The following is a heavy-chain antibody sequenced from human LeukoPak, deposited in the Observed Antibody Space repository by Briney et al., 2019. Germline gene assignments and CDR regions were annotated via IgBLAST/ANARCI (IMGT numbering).Heavy chain of an antibody. Sequence: SETLSLTCTVSGDSISSGDYYWSWIRQPAGKGLEWIGRISSSGSTNYNPSLKSRVTISVDTSKNQFSLKLSSVTAADTAVYYCASEGSGYHFDYWGQGTLVTVSS. V-gene: IGHV4-61*02. CDR3: ASEGSGYHFDY. CDR1: GDSISSGDYY. CDR2: ISSSGST. J-gene: IGHJ4*02. D-gene: IGHD3-22*01.